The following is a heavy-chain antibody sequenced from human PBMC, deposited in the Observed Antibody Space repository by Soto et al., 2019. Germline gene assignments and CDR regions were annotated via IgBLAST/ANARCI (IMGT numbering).Heavy chain of an antibody. J-gene: IGHJ4*02. V-gene: IGHV4-31*03. CDR2: IYYSGST. CDR1: GGSISSGCYY. Sequence: SETLSLTSTVSGGSISSGCYYWSWIRQHPGKGLEWIGYIYYSGSTYYNPSLKSRVTISVDTSKNQLSLKLSSVTAADTAVYYCARVGGFKSFDYWGQGTLVTVSS. CDR3: ARVGGFKSFDY. D-gene: IGHD5-12*01.